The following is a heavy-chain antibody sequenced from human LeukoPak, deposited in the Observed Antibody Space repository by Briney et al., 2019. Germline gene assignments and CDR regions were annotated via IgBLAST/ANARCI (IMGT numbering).Heavy chain of an antibody. CDR3: ARDRGYYDSSAYFDY. CDR1: GYTFTSYG. CDR2: IIPIFGTA. D-gene: IGHD3-22*01. J-gene: IGHJ4*02. Sequence: SVKVSCKASGYTFTSYGISWLRQAPGQGLEWMGGIIPIFGTANYAQKFQGRVTITADESTSTAYMELSSLRSEDTAVYYCARDRGYYDSSAYFDYWGQGTLVTVSS. V-gene: IGHV1-69*13.